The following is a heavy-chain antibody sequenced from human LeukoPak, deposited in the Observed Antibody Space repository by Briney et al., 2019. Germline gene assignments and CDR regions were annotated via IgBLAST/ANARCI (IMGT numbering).Heavy chain of an antibody. CDR3: ARGLDNWNVYIFDN. CDR2: INSDGSST. J-gene: IGHJ4*02. CDR1: GFTFSSYW. Sequence: GGSLRLSCAASGFTFSSYWMHWVRQAPGKGLVWVSRINSDGSSTSYADPVKGRFTISRDNAKNTLYLQMNSLRAEDTAVYYCARGLDNWNVYIFDNWGLGTLVTVSS. D-gene: IGHD1-20*01. V-gene: IGHV3-74*01.